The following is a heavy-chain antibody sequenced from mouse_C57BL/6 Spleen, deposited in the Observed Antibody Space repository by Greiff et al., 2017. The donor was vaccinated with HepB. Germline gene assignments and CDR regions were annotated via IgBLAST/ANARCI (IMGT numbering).Heavy chain of an antibody. J-gene: IGHJ2*01. CDR1: GYTFTSYG. Sequence: VQLQESGAELARPGASVKLSCKASGYTFTSYGISWVKQRTGQGLEWIGEIYPRSGNTYYTEKFKGKATLTADKSSSTAYMELRSLTSEDSAVYFCARSHLNYYGSSYLYYFDYWGQGTTLTVSS. CDR3: ARSHLNYYGSSYLYYFDY. CDR2: IYPRSGNT. V-gene: IGHV1-81*01. D-gene: IGHD1-1*01.